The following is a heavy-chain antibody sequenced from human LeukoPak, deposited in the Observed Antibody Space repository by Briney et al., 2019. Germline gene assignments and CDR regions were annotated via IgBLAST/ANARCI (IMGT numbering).Heavy chain of an antibody. CDR1: GFTFSDYY. CDR2: ISGSSTYT. J-gene: IGHJ4*02. CDR3: ARAGGGSASYFAY. V-gene: IGHV3-11*05. D-gene: IGHD6-19*01. Sequence: KTGGSLRLSCASSGFTFSDYYMTWIRQAPGEGLEWVSYISGSSTYTKYVDSVKGRFTISRDNAKNSLFLQMNSLRAEDTAVYYCARAGGGSASYFAYWGQGALVTVSS.